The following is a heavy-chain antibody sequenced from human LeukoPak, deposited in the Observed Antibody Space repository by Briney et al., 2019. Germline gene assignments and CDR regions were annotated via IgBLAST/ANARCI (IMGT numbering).Heavy chain of an antibody. Sequence: GGSLRLSCAASGFTLSSYYMNWVRQAPGKGLEWVSSISSTSTYVHYADSVRGRFAISRDNAKNSLYLQMNSLTAEDTAVYYCARRAGGYSHPYDYWGQGILVTVSS. D-gene: IGHD4-23*01. CDR1: GFTLSSYY. CDR2: ISSTSTYV. CDR3: ARRAGGYSHPYDY. J-gene: IGHJ4*02. V-gene: IGHV3-21*04.